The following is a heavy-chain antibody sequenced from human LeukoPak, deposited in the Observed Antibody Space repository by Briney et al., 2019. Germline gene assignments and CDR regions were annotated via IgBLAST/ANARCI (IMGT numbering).Heavy chain of an antibody. J-gene: IGHJ4*02. D-gene: IGHD6-19*01. V-gene: IGHV1-2*02. CDR3: AREYGSGSTGDFDY. CDR2: INPNSGGT. Sequence: WASVKVSCKASGYAFTGYYMHWVRQAPGQGLEWMGCINPNSGGTNYAQKFQGRVTMTRDTSISTAYMELSRLRSDDTAVYYCAREYGSGSTGDFDYWGQGTLVTVSS. CDR1: GYAFTGYY.